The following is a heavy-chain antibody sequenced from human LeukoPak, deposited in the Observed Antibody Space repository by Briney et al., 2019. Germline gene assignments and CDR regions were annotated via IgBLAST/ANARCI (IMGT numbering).Heavy chain of an antibody. CDR1: GFTFSDYY. V-gene: IGHV3-15*01. CDR2: IKSKTDGGTT. Sequence: GGSLRLSCAASGFTFSDYYMSWVRQAPGKGLEWVGRIKSKTDGGTTDYAAPVKGRFTISRDDSKNTLYLQMNSLKTEDTAVYYCTTVDVDSSGYYFYFDYWGQGTLVTVSS. J-gene: IGHJ4*02. D-gene: IGHD3-22*01. CDR3: TTVDVDSSGYYFYFDY.